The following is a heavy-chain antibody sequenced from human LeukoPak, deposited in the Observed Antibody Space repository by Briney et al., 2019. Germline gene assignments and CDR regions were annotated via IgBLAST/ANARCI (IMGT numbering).Heavy chain of an antibody. V-gene: IGHV3-30*04. Sequence: GGSLRLSCAASGFTFSIYAMHWVRQAPGKGLEWVTLISYDGSTDYYADSVKGRFTISRDNSKNTLYLQMNSLRPEDTAVYYCARPYDFYDSTDSYYSVAYWGQGTLVTVSS. CDR1: GFTFSIYA. CDR2: ISYDGSTD. D-gene: IGHD3-22*01. CDR3: ARPYDFYDSTDSYYSVAY. J-gene: IGHJ4*02.